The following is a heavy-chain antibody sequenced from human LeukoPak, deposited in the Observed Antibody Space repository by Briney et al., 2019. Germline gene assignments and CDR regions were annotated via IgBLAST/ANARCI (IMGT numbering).Heavy chain of an antibody. V-gene: IGHV3-20*04. CDR2: INWNGGST. D-gene: IGHD6-13*01. J-gene: IGHJ4*02. CDR3: ARDNREIAAAGTSDY. Sequence: TGGSLRLSCAASGFTFDDYGMSWVRQAPGKGLEWVSGINWNGGSTGYADSVKGRFTISRDNAKNSLYLQMNSLRAEDTALYYCARDNREIAAAGTSDYWGQGTLVTVSS. CDR1: GFTFDDYG.